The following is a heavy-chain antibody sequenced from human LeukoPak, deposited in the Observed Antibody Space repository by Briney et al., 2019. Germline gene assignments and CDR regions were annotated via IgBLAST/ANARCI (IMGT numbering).Heavy chain of an antibody. CDR3: ARGAPYSSGWLAGY. Sequence: PSQTLSLTFTVSGGSISSGDYYWGWLRQSPGTGLEWIGYIYYSGSTYYNPSLKSRVTLSIDTSKNHFSLKLSSVTAADTAVYYCARGAPYSSGWLAGYWGQGTLVTVSS. D-gene: IGHD6-19*01. CDR2: IYYSGST. J-gene: IGHJ4*02. CDR1: GGSISSGDYY. V-gene: IGHV4-30-4*01.